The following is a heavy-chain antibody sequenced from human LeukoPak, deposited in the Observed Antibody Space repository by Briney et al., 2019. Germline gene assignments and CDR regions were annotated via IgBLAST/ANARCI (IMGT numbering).Heavy chain of an antibody. CDR1: GFTFSDYY. Sequence: PGGYLRLSCAASGFTFSDYYMSWIRRAPGKGLEWVSYISSSGTTIYYADSVKGRFTISRDNAKNSLFLQMNSLRAEDTAVYYCARDRKGYSYEGRYYFDHWGQGTLVTVSS. J-gene: IGHJ4*02. D-gene: IGHD5-18*01. V-gene: IGHV3-11*01. CDR3: ARDRKGYSYEGRYYFDH. CDR2: ISSSGTTI.